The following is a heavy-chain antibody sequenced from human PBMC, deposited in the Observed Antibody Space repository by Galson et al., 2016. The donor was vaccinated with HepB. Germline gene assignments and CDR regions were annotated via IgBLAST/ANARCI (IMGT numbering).Heavy chain of an antibody. D-gene: IGHD3-10*01. Sequence: TLSLTCTVSGGSISSDTYYWSWIRQHPGKGLEWIGYIYYSGSTYYNPSLKSRVTMSVDTSKNQFSLKLSSGTAADTAVYYCATVVQDYYGSGSPPLFDYWGQGTLVTVSS. J-gene: IGHJ4*02. CDR3: ATVVQDYYGSGSPPLFDY. CDR2: IYYSGST. V-gene: IGHV4-31*03. CDR1: GGSISSDTYY.